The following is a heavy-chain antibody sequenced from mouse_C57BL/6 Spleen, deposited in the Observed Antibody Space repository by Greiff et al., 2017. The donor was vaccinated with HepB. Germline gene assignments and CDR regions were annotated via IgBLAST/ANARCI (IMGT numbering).Heavy chain of an antibody. D-gene: IGHD1-1*01. J-gene: IGHJ4*01. CDR2: ISDGGSYT. CDR3: ARDTATVVADYAMDY. CDR1: GFTFSSYA. V-gene: IGHV5-4*01. Sequence: EVKLVESGGGLVKPGGSLKLSCAASGFTFSSYAMSWVRQTPEKRLEWVATISDGGSYTYYPDNVKGRFTISRDNAKNNLYLQMSHLKSEDTAMYYCARDTATVVADYAMDYWGQGTSVTVSS.